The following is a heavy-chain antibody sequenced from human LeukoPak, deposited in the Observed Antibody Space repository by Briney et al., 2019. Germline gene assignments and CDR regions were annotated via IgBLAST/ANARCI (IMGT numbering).Heavy chain of an antibody. J-gene: IGHJ4*02. V-gene: IGHV3-33*06. D-gene: IGHD6-13*01. CDR2: IWYDGSNK. Sequence: GRSLRLSCAASGFTFSSYGMHWVRQAPGKGLEWVAVIWYDGSNKYYADSVKGRFTISRDNSKNTLYLQMNSLRAEDTAVYYCAKDSWGEQQLNPHFDYWGQGTLVTVSS. CDR1: GFTFSSYG. CDR3: AKDSWGEQQLNPHFDY.